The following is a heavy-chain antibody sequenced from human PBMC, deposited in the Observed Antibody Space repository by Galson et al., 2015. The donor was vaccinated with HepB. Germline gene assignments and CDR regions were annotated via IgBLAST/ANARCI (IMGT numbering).Heavy chain of an antibody. CDR1: GGSISGGSYY. CDR2: IHYSGST. J-gene: IGHJ5*02. CDR3: VGRRRLRDNWFDP. Sequence: SETLSLTCTVSGGSISGGSYYWGWLRQPPGTGLDWIGSIHYSGSTYYNPSLKSRVTISIDTSKNQFSLKLSSVTAADTAVYYCVGRRRLRDNWFDPWGQGTLVTVSS. V-gene: IGHV4-39*07. D-gene: IGHD3-10*01.